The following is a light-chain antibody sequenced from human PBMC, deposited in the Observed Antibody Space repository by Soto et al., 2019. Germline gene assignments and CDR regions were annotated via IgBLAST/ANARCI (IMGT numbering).Light chain of an antibody. CDR1: SSDVGSYNY. V-gene: IGLV2-14*01. J-gene: IGLJ1*01. CDR3: CAYTGSSTPDV. Sequence: QSVLTQPASVSGSPGQSVTISCTGTSSDVGSYNYVSWYQQHPGKAPRLMIYDVGDRPSGVSNRFSGSKSGNTASLTISGLQAEDEADYYCCAYTGSSTPDVFGSGTKVTVL. CDR2: DVG.